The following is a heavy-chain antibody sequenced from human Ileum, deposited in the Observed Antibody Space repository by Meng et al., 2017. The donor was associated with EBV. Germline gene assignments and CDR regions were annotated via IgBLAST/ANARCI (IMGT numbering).Heavy chain of an antibody. CDR1: GDSTRSNNW. J-gene: IGHJ4*02. Sequence: HLQKSRPRLVQPSGTLFLTRAVSGDSTRSNNWWSWVRQPPGKGLEWIGEIYHSGSTNYNPSFKSRVTMSVDKSKNQISLNLSSVTAADTAVYYCASGRDYAWHSWGRGTLVTVSS. D-gene: IGHD4-17*01. CDR3: ASGRDYAWHS. V-gene: IGHV4-4*02. CDR2: IYHSGST.